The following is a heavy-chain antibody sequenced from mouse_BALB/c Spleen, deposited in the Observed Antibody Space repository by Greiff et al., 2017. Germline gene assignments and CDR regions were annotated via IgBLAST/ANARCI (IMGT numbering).Heavy chain of an antibody. J-gene: IGHJ1*01. CDR2: ISSGGSYT. CDR1: GFTFSSYA. Sequence: EVQGVESGGGLVQPGGSRKLSCAASGFTFSSYAMSWVRQSPEKRLEWVAEISSGGSYTYYPDTVTGRFTISRDNAKNTLYLEMSSLRSEDTAMYYCAREGGYWYFDVWGAGTTVTVSS. D-gene: IGHD1-1*02. CDR3: AREGGYWYFDV. V-gene: IGHV5-9-4*01.